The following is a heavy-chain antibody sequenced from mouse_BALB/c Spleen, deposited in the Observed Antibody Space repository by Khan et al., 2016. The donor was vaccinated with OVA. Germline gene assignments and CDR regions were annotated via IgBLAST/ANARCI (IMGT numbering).Heavy chain of an antibody. Sequence: QVQLQQSGAELARPGASVKMSCKASGYTFTTYTMHWVKQRPGQGPEWIGYINPSNGYTNYNQKFKDKATLTADKSSSTAYMQLSSLTSEDSAVYYCVRSGAYYRYDGYFDVWGAGTTVTVSS. CDR1: GYTFTTYT. CDR3: VRSGAYYRYDGYFDV. J-gene: IGHJ1*01. D-gene: IGHD2-14*01. CDR2: INPSNGYT. V-gene: IGHV1-4*01.